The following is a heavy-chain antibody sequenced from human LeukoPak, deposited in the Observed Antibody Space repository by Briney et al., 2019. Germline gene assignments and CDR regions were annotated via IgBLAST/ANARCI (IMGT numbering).Heavy chain of an antibody. CDR1: GYTFTGYY. Sequence: GASVKVSCKASGYTFTGYYMHWVRQAPGQGLEWMGWISAYNGNTNYAQKLQGRVTMTTDTSTSTAYMELRSLRSEDTAVYYCARVTPSNDAFDIWGQGTMVTVSS. CDR2: ISAYNGNT. CDR3: ARVTPSNDAFDI. V-gene: IGHV1-18*04. J-gene: IGHJ3*02.